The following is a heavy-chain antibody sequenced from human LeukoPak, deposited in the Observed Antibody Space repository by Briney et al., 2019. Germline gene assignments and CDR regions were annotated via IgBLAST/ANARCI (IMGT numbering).Heavy chain of an antibody. V-gene: IGHV4-34*01. D-gene: IGHD6-13*01. CDR3: APRRRYSSSWFTDY. Sequence: SETLSLTCAVYGGSFSGYYWSWIRQPPGKGLEWIGEINHSGSTNYNPFLKSRVTISVDTSKNQFSLKLSSVTAADTAVYYCAPRRRYSSSWFTDYWGQGTLVTVSS. CDR2: INHSGST. J-gene: IGHJ4*02. CDR1: GGSFSGYY.